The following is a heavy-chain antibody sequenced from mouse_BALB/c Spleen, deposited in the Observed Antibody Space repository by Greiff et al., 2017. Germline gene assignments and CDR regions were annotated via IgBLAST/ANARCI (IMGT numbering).Heavy chain of an antibody. CDR3: ARSNYYGSSSPYYYAMDY. CDR2: ISSGSSTI. J-gene: IGHJ4*01. V-gene: IGHV5-17*02. Sequence: DVMLVESGGGLVQPGGSRKLSCAASGFTFSSFGMHWVRQAPEKGLEWVAYISSGSSTIYYADTVKGRFTISRDNPKNTLFLQMTSLRSEDTAMYYCARSNYYGSSSPYYYAMDYWGQGTSVTVSS. CDR1: GFTFSSFG. D-gene: IGHD1-1*01.